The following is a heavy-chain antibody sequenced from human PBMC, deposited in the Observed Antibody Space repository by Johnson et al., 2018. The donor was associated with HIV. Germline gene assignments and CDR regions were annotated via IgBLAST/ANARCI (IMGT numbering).Heavy chain of an antibody. Sequence: VQLVESGGGVVQPGGSLRLSCAASGFTVSSNYMSWVRQAPGKGLEWVSIIYSGGYTNYAESVKGRFTISRDNSKNTLYLQMGSLRAEDMAVYYCARGGGVVGNAFDIWGQGTMVTVSS. V-gene: IGHV3-66*01. D-gene: IGHD1-26*01. CDR3: ARGGGVVGNAFDI. CDR1: GFTVSSNY. J-gene: IGHJ3*02. CDR2: IYSGGYT.